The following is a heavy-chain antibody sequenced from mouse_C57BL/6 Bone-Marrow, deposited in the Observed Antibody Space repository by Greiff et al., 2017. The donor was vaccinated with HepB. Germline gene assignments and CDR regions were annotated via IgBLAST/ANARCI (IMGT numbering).Heavy chain of an antibody. Sequence: QVQLQQPGAELVKPGASVKLSCKASGYTFTSYWMHWVKQRPGQGLEWIGMIHPNSGSTNYNEKFKSKATLTVDKSSSTAYMQLSSLTSEDSAVYYGARGAYDYPWAWFADWGQGTLVTVSA. CDR1: GYTFTSYW. V-gene: IGHV1-64*01. CDR3: ARGAYDYPWAWFAD. D-gene: IGHD2-4*01. J-gene: IGHJ3*01. CDR2: IHPNSGST.